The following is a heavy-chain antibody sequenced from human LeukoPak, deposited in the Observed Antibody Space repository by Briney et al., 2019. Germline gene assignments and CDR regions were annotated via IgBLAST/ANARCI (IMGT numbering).Heavy chain of an antibody. CDR1: GYTFTSYG. D-gene: IGHD3-10*01. V-gene: IGHV1-18*01. CDR2: INAYNGNT. J-gene: IGHJ6*03. CDR3: ARALLWFGDDYYMDV. Sequence: ASVKVSCKASGYTFTSYGISWVRQAPGQGLEWMGWINAYNGNTNYAQKLQGRVTMTTDTSTSTAYMELRSLRSDDTAVYYCARALLWFGDDYYMDVWGKGTTVTVSS.